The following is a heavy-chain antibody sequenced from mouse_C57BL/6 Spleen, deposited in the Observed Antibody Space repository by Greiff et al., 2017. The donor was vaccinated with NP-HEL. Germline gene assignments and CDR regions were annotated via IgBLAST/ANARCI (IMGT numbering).Heavy chain of an antibody. Sequence: EVQLVESGPELVKPGASVKISCKASGYSFTGYYMNWVKQSPEKSLEWIGEINPSTGGTTYNQKFKAKATLTVDKSSSTAYMQLKSLTSEDSAVYYCARNWDAAMDYWGQGTSVTVSS. J-gene: IGHJ4*01. V-gene: IGHV1-42*01. CDR3: ARNWDAAMDY. CDR2: INPSTGGT. CDR1: GYSFTGYY. D-gene: IGHD4-1*01.